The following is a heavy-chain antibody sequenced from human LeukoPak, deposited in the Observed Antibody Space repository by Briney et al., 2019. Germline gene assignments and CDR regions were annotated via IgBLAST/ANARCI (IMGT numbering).Heavy chain of an antibody. D-gene: IGHD5-18*01. Sequence: GGSLRLSCVAFGFTFRSYTMNWVRQAPGKGLEWVSYISTSGSISYADSVKGRFTISRDNAKDSLYLQVNRLRDEDTAVYYCARMIDYNYGYAFDYWGQGTLVTVSS. CDR3: ARMIDYNYGYAFDY. CDR1: GFTFRSYT. V-gene: IGHV3-48*02. J-gene: IGHJ4*02. CDR2: ISTSGSI.